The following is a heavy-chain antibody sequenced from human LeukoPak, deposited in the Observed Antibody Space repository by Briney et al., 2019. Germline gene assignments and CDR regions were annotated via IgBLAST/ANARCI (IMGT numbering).Heavy chain of an antibody. Sequence: GGSLRLSCAASGFTVSSNYMSWVRQAPGKGLEWVSVIYSGGSTYYADSVKGRFTISRDNSKNTLYLQMNSLRAEDTAVYYCARGTATVAGGGEDIWGQGTMVTVSS. J-gene: IGHJ3*02. CDR1: GFTVSSNY. CDR2: IYSGGST. V-gene: IGHV3-66*01. D-gene: IGHD6-19*01. CDR3: ARGTATVAGGGEDI.